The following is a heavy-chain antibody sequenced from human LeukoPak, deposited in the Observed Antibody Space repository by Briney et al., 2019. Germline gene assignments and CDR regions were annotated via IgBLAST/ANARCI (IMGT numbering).Heavy chain of an antibody. Sequence: TGSGPTLVNPTQTLTLTCTFSGFPLSTSGMCVSWIRQPPGKALEWLARIDWDDDKYYSTSLKTRLTISKDTSKNQVVLTMTNMDPVDTATYYCARNLIAAAGTIFDYWGQGTLVTVSS. J-gene: IGHJ4*02. CDR1: GFPLSTSGMC. V-gene: IGHV2-70*11. CDR3: ARNLIAAAGTIFDY. D-gene: IGHD6-13*01. CDR2: IDWDDDK.